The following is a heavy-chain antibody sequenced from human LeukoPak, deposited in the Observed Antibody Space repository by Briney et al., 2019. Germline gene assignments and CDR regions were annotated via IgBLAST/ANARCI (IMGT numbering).Heavy chain of an antibody. V-gene: IGHV1-2*02. J-gene: IGHJ3*02. CDR3: AREVVAAGTYGAFDI. Sequence: ASVKVSCKASGYTFTGYYMHWVRQAPGQGLEWMGWINPTNGDTLFAQNFQGRITMTRDTSISTAYLELTRLISDDTAVYSCAREVVAAGTYGAFDIWGQGTRVTVSS. CDR2: INPTNGDT. D-gene: IGHD6-13*01. CDR1: GYTFTGYY.